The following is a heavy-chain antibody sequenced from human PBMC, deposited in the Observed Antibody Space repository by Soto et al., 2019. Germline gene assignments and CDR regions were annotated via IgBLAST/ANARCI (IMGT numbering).Heavy chain of an antibody. CDR3: ARFRVPL. J-gene: IGHJ3*01. CDR2: INIDGSST. CDR1: GFTFSSYW. Sequence: EVQLVESGGGLVQPGGSLRLSCAASGFTFSSYWMHWFRQAPGEGLVWVSRINIDGSSTSYAESVKGRFTISRDNAKNTLYLQMHRRRAEDKAIYCCARFRVPLWGKGTMVTVST. V-gene: IGHV3-74*01. D-gene: IGHD3-3*01.